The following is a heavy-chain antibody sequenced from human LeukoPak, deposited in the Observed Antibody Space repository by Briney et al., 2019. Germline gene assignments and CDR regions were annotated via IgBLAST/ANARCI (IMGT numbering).Heavy chain of an antibody. CDR3: ARIYDFWSGSYFDY. Sequence: PSETLSLTGAVSGGSISSGGYSWSWIRQPPGKGLEWIGYIYHSGSTYYNPSLKSRVTISVDRSKNQFSLKLSSVTAADTAVYYCARIYDFWSGSYFDYWGQGTLVTVSS. CDR2: IYHSGST. J-gene: IGHJ4*02. CDR1: GGSISSGGYS. D-gene: IGHD3-3*01. V-gene: IGHV4-30-2*01.